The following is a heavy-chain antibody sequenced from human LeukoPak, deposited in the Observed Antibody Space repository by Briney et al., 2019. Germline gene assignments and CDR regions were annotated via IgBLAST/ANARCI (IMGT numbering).Heavy chain of an antibody. Sequence: SETLSLTCAVYGGSFSGYYWSWIRQPPGKGLEWIGEINHSGSTNYNPSLKSRVTVSVDTSKNQFSLKLTSATATDTAIYYCAKHIPWFDPWGQGILVTVSS. J-gene: IGHJ5*02. CDR2: INHSGST. CDR3: AKHIPWFDP. V-gene: IGHV4-34*01. CDR1: GGSFSGYY.